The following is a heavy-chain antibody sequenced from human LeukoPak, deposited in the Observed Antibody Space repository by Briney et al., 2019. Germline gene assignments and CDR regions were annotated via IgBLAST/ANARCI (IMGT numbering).Heavy chain of an antibody. J-gene: IGHJ6*03. CDR3: AREDIVVVPAAITHYYYYMDV. CDR1: GGSNSSYY. CDR2: IYTSGST. D-gene: IGHD2-2*02. V-gene: IGHV4-4*07. Sequence: SETLSLTCTVSGGSNSSYYWSWIRQPAGKGLEWIGRIYTSGSTNYNPSLKSRVTMSVDTSKNQFSLKLSSVTAADTAVYYCAREDIVVVPAAITHYYYYMDVWGKGTTVTVSS.